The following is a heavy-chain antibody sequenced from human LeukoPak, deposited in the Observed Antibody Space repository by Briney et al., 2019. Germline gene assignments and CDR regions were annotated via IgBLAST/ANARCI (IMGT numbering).Heavy chain of an antibody. CDR1: GFTFSKYG. J-gene: IGHJ4*02. V-gene: IGHV3-23*01. CDR3: VNRSDYGRDWNYLHF. D-gene: IGHD4-23*01. CDR2: TDTIGGST. Sequence: PGGSLRLSCAASGFTFSKYGMSWVRQAPGKGLEWVSVTDTIGGSTYYADSVKGRFTISRDNSKNRLYLQMNSLRAEDTALYYCVNRSDYGRDWNYLHFWGQGTLVTVSS.